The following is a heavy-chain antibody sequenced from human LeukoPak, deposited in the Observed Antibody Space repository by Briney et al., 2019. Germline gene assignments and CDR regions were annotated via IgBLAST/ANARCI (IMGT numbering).Heavy chain of an antibody. Sequence: SETLSLTCTVSGGSISSYYWNWIRQPPGKGLEWIGYIYYSGSTNYNPSLKSRVTISVDTSKNQFSLKLSSVTAADTAVYYCASIVVVTAIPYWYFDLWGRGTLVTVSS. J-gene: IGHJ2*01. CDR2: IYYSGST. CDR3: ASIVVVTAIPYWYFDL. D-gene: IGHD2-21*02. CDR1: GGSISSYY. V-gene: IGHV4-59*01.